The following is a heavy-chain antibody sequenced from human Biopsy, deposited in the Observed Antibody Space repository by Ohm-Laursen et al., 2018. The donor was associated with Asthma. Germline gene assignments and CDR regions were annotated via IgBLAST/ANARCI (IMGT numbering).Heavy chain of an antibody. CDR1: GFSFTSYG. J-gene: IGHJ3*02. CDR2: MSFDGRQT. D-gene: IGHD3-3*01. CDR3: AKERYYDFWSGYPI. Sequence: SLRLSCAASGFSFTSYGMHWVRQAPGKGLEWVAVMSFDGRQTYYADSVKGRFTISRDNSKNTLYLQMNSLRTEDTAVYYCAKERYYDFWSGYPIWGQGTMVTVSS. V-gene: IGHV3-30*18.